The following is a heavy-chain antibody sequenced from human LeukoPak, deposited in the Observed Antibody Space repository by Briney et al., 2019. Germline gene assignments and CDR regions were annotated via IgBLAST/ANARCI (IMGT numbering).Heavy chain of an antibody. J-gene: IGHJ4*02. D-gene: IGHD2-2*01. V-gene: IGHV4-34*01. CDR2: TNHSGST. CDR1: GGSFSGYY. CDR3: ARGRYVVVPAAILYLGY. Sequence: SETLSLTCAVYGGSFSGYYWSGIRQPPGKGLEWIGETNHSGSTNYNPSLKSRVTISVDTSKNQFSLKLSSVTAADTAVYYCARGRYVVVPAAILYLGYWGQGTLVTVSS.